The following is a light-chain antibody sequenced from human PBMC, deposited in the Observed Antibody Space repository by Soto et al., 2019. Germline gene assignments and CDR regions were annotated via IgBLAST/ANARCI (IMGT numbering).Light chain of an antibody. CDR2: GTS. CDR1: QSVASN. V-gene: IGKV3-15*01. Sequence: EIVMTQSPASLSVSPGASVTLSCRASQSVASNLAWYQQKPGQAPRLLIYGTSTRATGVPARFSGIGSETDGTITISGLKSEDSEVYDGQQYNKWPRTFGQGTKVDIK. J-gene: IGKJ1*01. CDR3: QQYNKWPRT.